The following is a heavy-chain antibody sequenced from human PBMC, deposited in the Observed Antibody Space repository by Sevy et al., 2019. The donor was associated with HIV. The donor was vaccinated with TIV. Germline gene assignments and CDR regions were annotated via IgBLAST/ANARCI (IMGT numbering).Heavy chain of an antibody. D-gene: IGHD6-13*01. J-gene: IGHJ4*02. CDR2: ISYDGSNK. V-gene: IGHV3-30*18. CDR1: EFTFSSYG. CDR3: AKAARIAAAGTSYFDY. Sequence: GGSLRLSCAASEFTFSSYGRHWVRQAPGKGLEWVAVISYDGSNKYYADSVKGRFTISRDNSKNTLYLQMNSLRAEDTAVYYCAKAARIAAAGTSYFDYWGQGTLVTVSS.